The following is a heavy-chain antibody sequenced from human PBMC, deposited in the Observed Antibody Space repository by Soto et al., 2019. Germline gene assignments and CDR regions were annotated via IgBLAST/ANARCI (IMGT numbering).Heavy chain of an antibody. J-gene: IGHJ5*02. Sequence: QLVQSGAEVKKPGASVKVSCKASGYSFLNYGITWVRQAPGQGLEWMGWISTYNGNTNYAQNLQGRVTMTTDTSTSTAYLELRSLRSDDTAVYYCAREGGVAILGGFDPWGQGTLVSVSS. CDR3: AREGGVAILGGFDP. D-gene: IGHD3-3*01. CDR2: ISTYNGNT. V-gene: IGHV1-18*04. CDR1: GYSFLNYG.